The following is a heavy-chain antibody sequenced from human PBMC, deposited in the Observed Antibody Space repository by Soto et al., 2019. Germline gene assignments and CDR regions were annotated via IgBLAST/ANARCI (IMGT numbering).Heavy chain of an antibody. CDR3: TIRLVRCSHYYGMDV. CDR2: IRSKANSYAT. CDR1: GFTLSGAA. J-gene: IGHJ6*02. V-gene: IGHV3-73*01. D-gene: IGHD3-9*01. Sequence: AGGSLRLSCAASGFTLSGAAMNWVRQASGKGLEWVGRIRSKANSYATAYAAPVKGRFTISRDDSKSTAYLQMNSLKTEDTAVYDCTIRLVRCSHYYGMDVWGQGTTVTVSS.